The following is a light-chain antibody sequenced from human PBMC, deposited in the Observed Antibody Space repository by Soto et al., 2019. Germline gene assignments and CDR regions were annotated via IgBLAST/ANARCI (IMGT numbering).Light chain of an antibody. Sequence: EIVLTQSPGTLSLSPGERATLSCRASQSVSYYLAWYQQKPGQAPRLLIYGASSRATGVPDRFSASGSGTDFTLTISRLEPEDFAVYYCQQYGRSPFTFGPGTKVDIK. CDR3: QQYGRSPFT. V-gene: IGKV3-20*01. CDR2: GAS. CDR1: QSVSYY. J-gene: IGKJ3*01.